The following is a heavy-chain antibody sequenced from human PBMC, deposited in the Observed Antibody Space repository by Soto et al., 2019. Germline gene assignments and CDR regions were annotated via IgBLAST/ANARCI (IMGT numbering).Heavy chain of an antibody. CDR3: AGEGSSSPQYNWFDP. J-gene: IGHJ5*02. D-gene: IGHD6-13*01. V-gene: IGHV6-1*01. CDR1: GDSVSSNSAA. Sequence: PSQTLSLTCAISGDSVSSNSAALNWIRQSPSRGLEWLGRTYYRSKWYNDYAVSVKSRITINPDTSKNQFSLQLNSVTPEDTAMYYCAGEGSSSPQYNWFDPWGQGTLVTVSS. CDR2: TYYRSKWYN.